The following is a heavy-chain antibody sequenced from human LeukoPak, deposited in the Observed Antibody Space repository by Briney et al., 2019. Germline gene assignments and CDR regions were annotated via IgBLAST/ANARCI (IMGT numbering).Heavy chain of an antibody. Sequence: ASVKVSCKASGYTFTSYGISWVQQAPGQGLEWMGWIRVYNGDTNYAQKLQGRVTMTTDTSTSTAYMELRSLRSDDTAVYYCATGYCSSTNCRIDYWGQGTLVSVSS. J-gene: IGHJ4*02. CDR3: ATGYCSSTNCRIDY. CDR2: IRVYNGDT. V-gene: IGHV1-18*01. CDR1: GYTFTSYG. D-gene: IGHD2-2*03.